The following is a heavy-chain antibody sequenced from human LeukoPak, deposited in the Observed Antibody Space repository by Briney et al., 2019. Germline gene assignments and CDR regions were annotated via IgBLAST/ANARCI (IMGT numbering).Heavy chain of an antibody. Sequence: GGSLRLSCAASGFTFSSYEMNWVRQVPGKGLEWVSYISSSGSTIYYADSVKGRFTISRDNAKNSLYLQMNSLRAEDTAVYYCARVRGVTPDYWGQGTLVTVSS. CDR1: GFTFSSYE. CDR2: ISSSGSTI. D-gene: IGHD3-10*01. V-gene: IGHV3-48*03. J-gene: IGHJ4*02. CDR3: ARVRGVTPDY.